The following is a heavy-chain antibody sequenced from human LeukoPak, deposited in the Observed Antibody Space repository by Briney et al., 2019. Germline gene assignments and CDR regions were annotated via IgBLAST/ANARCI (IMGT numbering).Heavy chain of an antibody. V-gene: IGHV3-7*01. CDR1: GFTFNTYW. D-gene: IGHD6-13*01. Sequence: GGSLRLSCAASGFTFNTYWMNWVRQAPGKGLEWVANIKQDGSEKYYVDSVKGRFTISRDNAKNSLYLQMNSLRAEDTAVYYCARDKGSSWSQTPYGMDVWGQGTTVTVSS. CDR2: IKQDGSEK. J-gene: IGHJ6*02. CDR3: ARDKGSSWSQTPYGMDV.